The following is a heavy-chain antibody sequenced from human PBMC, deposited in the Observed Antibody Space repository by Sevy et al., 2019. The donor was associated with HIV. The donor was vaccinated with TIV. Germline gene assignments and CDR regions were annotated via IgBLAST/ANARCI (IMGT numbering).Heavy chain of an antibody. CDR1: GFIFTDYY. J-gene: IGHJ6*02. Sequence: GGSLRLSCAASGFIFTDYYMSWIRQAPGKGLEWVSYISSSGRIIYYSDSVKGRFTISRNNAKSSLFLQMDSLRAEEPALYYCATDGASSSGWNQSYYYGMDVWGQGTTVTLSS. V-gene: IGHV3-11*01. D-gene: IGHD6-19*01. CDR2: ISSSGRII. CDR3: ATDGASSSGWNQSYYYGMDV.